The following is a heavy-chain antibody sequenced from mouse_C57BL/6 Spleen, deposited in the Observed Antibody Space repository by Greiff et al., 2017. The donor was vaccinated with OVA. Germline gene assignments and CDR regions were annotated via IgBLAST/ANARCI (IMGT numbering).Heavy chain of an antibody. Sequence: VQRVESGPGLVQPSQSLSITCTVSGFSLTSYGVHWVRQSPGKGLEWLGVIWRGGSTDYNAAFMSRLSITKDNSKSQVFFKMNSLQADDTAIYYCAKIDYDVGYAMDYWGQGTSVTVSS. V-gene: IGHV2-5*01. CDR3: AKIDYDVGYAMDY. D-gene: IGHD2-4*01. J-gene: IGHJ4*01. CDR1: GFSLTSYG. CDR2: IWRGGST.